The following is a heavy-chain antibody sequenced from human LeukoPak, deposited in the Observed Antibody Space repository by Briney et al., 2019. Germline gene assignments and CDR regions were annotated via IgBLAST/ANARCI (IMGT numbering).Heavy chain of an antibody. V-gene: IGHV1-3*01. D-gene: IGHD6-19*01. CDR3: ARVSSGWLSTPFDY. CDR1: GFTFSSYA. J-gene: IGHJ4*02. Sequence: GGSRRLSCAASGFTFSSYAMHWVRQAPGQRLEWMGWINAGNGNTKYSQKFQGRVTITRDTSASTAYMELSSLRSEDTAVYYCARVSSGWLSTPFDYWGQGTLVTVSS. CDR2: INAGNGNT.